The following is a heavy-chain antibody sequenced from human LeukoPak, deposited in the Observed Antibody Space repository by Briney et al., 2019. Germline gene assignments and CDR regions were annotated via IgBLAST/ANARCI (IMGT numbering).Heavy chain of an antibody. Sequence: GGSLRLSCAASGFTFSSYGMTWVRQAPGKGLEWVSGISGSAGSRNYVDSVKGRFTISRDNSKNTLYLQMNSLRAEDTAVYYCAKDLLGGGYPFDYWGQGTLVTVSS. V-gene: IGHV3-23*01. CDR3: AKDLLGGGYPFDY. CDR1: GFTFSSYG. D-gene: IGHD3-16*01. CDR2: ISGSAGSR. J-gene: IGHJ4*02.